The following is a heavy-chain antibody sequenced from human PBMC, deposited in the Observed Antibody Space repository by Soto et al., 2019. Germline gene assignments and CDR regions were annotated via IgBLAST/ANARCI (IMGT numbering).Heavy chain of an antibody. CDR3: ARDRLMATAGTARHYFGLDV. D-gene: IGHD5-18*01. CDR1: GGSIRSGGYY. CDR2: IYYSGNT. Sequence: PSETLSLTCTVSGGSIRSGGYYWSCLRQNPRRGLEWIGNIYYSGNTYYNPSLKSRLTISVDTSKNQFSLNLSSVTAADTAVYYCARDRLMATAGTARHYFGLDVWGQGTTVTVSS. J-gene: IGHJ6*02. V-gene: IGHV4-31*03.